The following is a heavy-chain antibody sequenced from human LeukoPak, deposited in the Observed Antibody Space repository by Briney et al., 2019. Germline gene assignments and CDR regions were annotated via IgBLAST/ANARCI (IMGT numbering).Heavy chain of an antibody. CDR2: ISSSGSTM. J-gene: IGHJ6*03. D-gene: IGHD1-14*01. CDR1: GFTFSSYE. V-gene: IGHV3-48*03. Sequence: GGSLRLSCAASGFTFSSYEMNWVRQPPGKGLEWVSYISSSGSTMYYADSVKGRFTISRDNAKNSLSLQMNSLRAEDTAVYYCARSPAGANYYLDVWGKGTTVTISS. CDR3: ARSPAGANYYLDV.